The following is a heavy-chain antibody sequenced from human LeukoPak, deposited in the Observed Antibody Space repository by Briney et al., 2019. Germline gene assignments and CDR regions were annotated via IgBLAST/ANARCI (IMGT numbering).Heavy chain of an antibody. Sequence: RGSLRLSCAASGFTFSSFWMSWVRQAPGKGLEWVATIKEDGSEKYYVDSVKGRFTISRDNSKNTLYLQMNSLRAEDTAVYYCAKGPYFDPSDYWGQGTLVTVSS. CDR2: IKEDGSEK. V-gene: IGHV3-7*01. CDR1: GFTFSSFW. J-gene: IGHJ4*02. CDR3: AKGPYFDPSDY. D-gene: IGHD3-9*01.